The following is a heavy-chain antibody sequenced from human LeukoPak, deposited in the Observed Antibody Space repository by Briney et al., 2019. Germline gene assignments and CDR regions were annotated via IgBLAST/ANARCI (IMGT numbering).Heavy chain of an antibody. V-gene: IGHV3-30-3*01. Sequence: PGGSLRLSCAASGFTFSSYAMHWVRQAPGKGLEWVAVISYDGSNKYYADSVKGRFTISRDNSKNTLYLQMNSLRAEDTAVYYCARDRTVVTRNDAFDIWGQGTMVTVSS. D-gene: IGHD4-23*01. CDR1: GFTFSSYA. J-gene: IGHJ3*02. CDR2: ISYDGSNK. CDR3: ARDRTVVTRNDAFDI.